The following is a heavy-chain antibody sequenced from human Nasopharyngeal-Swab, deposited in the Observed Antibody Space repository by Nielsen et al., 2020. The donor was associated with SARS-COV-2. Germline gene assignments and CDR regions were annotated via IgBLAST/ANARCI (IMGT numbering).Heavy chain of an antibody. Sequence: GGSLRLSCAASGFTFSSYAMSWVRQAPGKGLEWFSAIIGSGGSTYYADSVKGRFTISRDKSKNTLYLQMKSLRAEDKAVYYCAKSPRIAAAGTYWGQGTLVRLL. CDR3: AKSPRIAAAGTY. CDR2: IIGSGGST. J-gene: IGHJ4*02. D-gene: IGHD6-13*01. V-gene: IGHV3-23*01. CDR1: GFTFSSYA.